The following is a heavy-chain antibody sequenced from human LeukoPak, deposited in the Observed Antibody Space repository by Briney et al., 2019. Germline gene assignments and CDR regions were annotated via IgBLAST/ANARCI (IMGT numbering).Heavy chain of an antibody. CDR3: AVKGGYNDWDAPFDY. V-gene: IGHV3-74*01. D-gene: IGHD5-12*01. Sequence: GGSLRLSCAASGFTLSSYWMHWVRHAPGKGLVWVARVNGDGSSTTYADSVKGRFTVSRDNAKKALYLQMNSLGAEDTAVYYCAVKGGYNDWDAPFDYWGQGTLVTVSS. CDR1: GFTLSSYW. J-gene: IGHJ4*02. CDR2: VNGDGSST.